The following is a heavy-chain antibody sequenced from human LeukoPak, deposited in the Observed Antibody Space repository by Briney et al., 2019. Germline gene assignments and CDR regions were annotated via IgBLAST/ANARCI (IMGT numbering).Heavy chain of an antibody. CDR2: FDPEDGET. J-gene: IGHJ3*02. D-gene: IGHD3-16*01. CDR3: ATLIAAHAFDI. Sequence: ASVTVSFTVSGYTLTELSMHWVRQAPGKGLEWMGGFDPEDGETIDAQKFQGRVTMTEDTYTDTAYMELSRLRSEDTAVYYCATLIAAHAFDIWGQGTMVTVSS. V-gene: IGHV1-24*01. CDR1: GYTLTELS.